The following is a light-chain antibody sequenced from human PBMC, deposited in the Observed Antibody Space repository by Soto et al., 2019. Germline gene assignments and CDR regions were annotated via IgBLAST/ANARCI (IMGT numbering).Light chain of an antibody. CDR1: QSISSSY. V-gene: IGKV3-15*01. Sequence: EIVLTQSPGTLSLSPGERATLSCRASQSISSSYLAWYQQKPGQAPRLLIYCASTRVAGIPARFSGSGSGTEFSLTISSLQSEDFAVYYCQQYNNRPPDTFGQGTKLEIK. CDR3: QQYNNRPPDT. J-gene: IGKJ2*01. CDR2: CAS.